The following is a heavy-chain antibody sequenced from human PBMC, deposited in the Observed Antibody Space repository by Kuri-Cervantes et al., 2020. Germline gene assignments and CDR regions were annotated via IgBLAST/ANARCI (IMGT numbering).Heavy chain of an antibody. J-gene: IGHJ6*03. CDR2: IWYDGSNK. CDR3: ARGREISVSGYGDYMDV. D-gene: IGHD5-12*01. Sequence: GESLKISCAASGFTFSSYGMHWVRQAPGKGLEWVAVIWYDGSNKYYADSVKGRFTISRDNSKNTLYLQMSSLRAEDTAVYYCARGREISVSGYGDYMDVWGKGTTVTVSS. CDR1: GFTFSSYG. V-gene: IGHV3-33*01.